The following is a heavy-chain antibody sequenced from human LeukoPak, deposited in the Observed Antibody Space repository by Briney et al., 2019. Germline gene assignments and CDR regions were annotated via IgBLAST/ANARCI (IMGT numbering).Heavy chain of an antibody. J-gene: IGHJ4*02. Sequence: PGGSLRLSCAASGFTFSSYWMHWVRQAPGKGLVWVSRINSDGSSTSYADSVKGRFTISRDNAKNTLYLQMNSLRAEDTAVYYCARDLGDSSGYYLYYFGYWGQGTLVTVSS. CDR3: ARDLGDSSGYYLYYFGY. D-gene: IGHD3-22*01. V-gene: IGHV3-74*01. CDR1: GFTFSSYW. CDR2: INSDGSST.